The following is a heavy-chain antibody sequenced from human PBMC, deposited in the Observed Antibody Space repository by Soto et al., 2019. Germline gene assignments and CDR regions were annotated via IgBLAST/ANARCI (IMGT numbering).Heavy chain of an antibody. CDR3: AREEYYYGSGAFFDY. D-gene: IGHD3-10*01. V-gene: IGHV1-69*08. CDR1: GGTFSSYT. Sequence: QVQLVQSGAEVQKPGSSVKVSCKASGGTFSSYTISWVRQAPGQGLEWMGRIVPVLGIANYAHKFQGRVTITADKSTSTAYMELSSLRSEDTAVYYCAREEYYYGSGAFFDYGGQGTLVTVSS. J-gene: IGHJ4*02. CDR2: IVPVLGIA.